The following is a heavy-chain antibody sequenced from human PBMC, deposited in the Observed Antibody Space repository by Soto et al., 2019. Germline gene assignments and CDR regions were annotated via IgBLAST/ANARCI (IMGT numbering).Heavy chain of an antibody. V-gene: IGHV1-3*04. CDR2: IVTGNGNT. CDR1: GYTFSNYA. D-gene: IGHD5-12*01. J-gene: IGHJ5*02. CDR3: ARTNSGYSNTWWFDP. Sequence: GASVKVSCKASGYTFSNYAMHWVRQGPGQRLEWVGWIVTGNGNTKYSQRFQGRVTITRDTSANTVYMELSSLRSEDSAVYYCARTNSGYSNTWWFDPWGQGSLVTVS.